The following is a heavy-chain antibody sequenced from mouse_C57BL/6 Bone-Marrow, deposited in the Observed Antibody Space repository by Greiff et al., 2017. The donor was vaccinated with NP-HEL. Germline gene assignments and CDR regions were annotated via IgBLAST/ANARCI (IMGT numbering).Heavy chain of an antibody. D-gene: IGHD3-2*02. Sequence: QVQLQQSGAELVRPGASVTLSCKASGYTFTDYEMHWVKQTPVHGLEWIGAIDPETGGTAYNQKFKGKAILTADKSSSTAYMELRSLTSEDSAVYYCTALNTAQGYLGVGRRETTVTVST. J-gene: IGHJ1*03. CDR1: GYTFTDYE. V-gene: IGHV1-15*01. CDR3: TALNTAQGYLGV. CDR2: IDPETGGT.